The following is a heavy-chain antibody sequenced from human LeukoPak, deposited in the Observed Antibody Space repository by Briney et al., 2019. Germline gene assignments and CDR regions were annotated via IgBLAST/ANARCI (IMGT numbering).Heavy chain of an antibody. CDR1: GFTFSSYA. Sequence: PGRSLRLSCAASGFTFSSYAMHWVRQAPGKGLEWVAVISYDGSNKYYADSVKGRFTISRDNSKNTLYLQMNSLRAEDTAVYYYARELPSWELPAAKLYYYYGMDVWGQGTTVTVSS. CDR3: ARELPSWELPAAKLYYYYGMDV. J-gene: IGHJ6*02. CDR2: ISYDGSNK. D-gene: IGHD2-2*01. V-gene: IGHV3-30-3*01.